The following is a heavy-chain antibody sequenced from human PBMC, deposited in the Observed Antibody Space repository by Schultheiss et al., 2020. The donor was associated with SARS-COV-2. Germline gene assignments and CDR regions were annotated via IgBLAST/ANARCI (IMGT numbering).Heavy chain of an antibody. Sequence: GGSLRLSCTASGFTFGDYAMSWVRQAPGKGLEWVGFIRSKAYGGTTEYAASVKGRFTISRDDSKSIAYLQMKSLKTEDTAVYYCARDRSSSSLGMDVWGQGTTVTVSS. CDR1: GFTFGDYA. CDR3: ARDRSSSSLGMDV. D-gene: IGHD6-6*01. V-gene: IGHV3-49*04. CDR2: IRSKAYGGTT. J-gene: IGHJ6*02.